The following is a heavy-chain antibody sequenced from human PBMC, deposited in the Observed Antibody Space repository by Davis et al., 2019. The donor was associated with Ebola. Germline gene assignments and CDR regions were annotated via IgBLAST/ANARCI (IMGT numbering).Heavy chain of an antibody. J-gene: IGHJ6*02. D-gene: IGHD3-10*01. V-gene: IGHV3-7*01. CDR1: GFIFSGHW. CDR2: IQQDGNEK. CDR3: ARDRNYGSGTPGDV. Sequence: GESLKISCAASGFIFSGHWMSWVRRAPGKGLEWVANIQQDGNEKYYVDSVKGRFTISRDNARNSLYLQMNNLRADDSAIYFCARDRNYGSGTPGDVWGQGTTVTVSS.